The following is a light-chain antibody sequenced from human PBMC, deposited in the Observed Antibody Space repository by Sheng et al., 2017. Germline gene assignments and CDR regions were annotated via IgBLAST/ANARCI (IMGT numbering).Light chain of an antibody. CDR3: QQRGNWPPKDT. CDR1: QGISSE. Sequence: DIQMTQSPSSLSASVGDRVTISCRASQGISSELAWFQQKPGKAPKSLIYAASSLQSGVPSRFSGSGSGTDFTLTISRLEPEDFAVYYCQQRGNWPPKDTFGQGTKLEIK. CDR2: AAS. V-gene: IGKV1-16*01. J-gene: IGKJ2*01.